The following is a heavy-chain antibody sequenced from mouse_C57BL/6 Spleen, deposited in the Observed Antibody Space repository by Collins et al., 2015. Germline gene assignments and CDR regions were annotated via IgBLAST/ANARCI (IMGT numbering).Heavy chain of an antibody. D-gene: IGHD2-1*01. CDR1: GYSITSDYA. J-gene: IGHJ3*01. V-gene: IGHV3-2*02. CDR2: ISYSGST. CDR3: ARSPIYYGNLWFAY. Sequence: DVQLQESGPGLVKPSQSLSLTCTVTGYSITSDYAWNWIRQFPGNKLEWMGYISYSGSTSYNPSLKSRISITRDTSKNQFFLQLNSVTTEDTATYYCARSPIYYGNLWFAYWGQGTLVTVSA.